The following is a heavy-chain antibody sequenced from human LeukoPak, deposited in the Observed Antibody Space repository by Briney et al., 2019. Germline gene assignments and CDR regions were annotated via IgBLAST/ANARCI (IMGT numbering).Heavy chain of an antibody. J-gene: IGHJ4*02. CDR2: ISYDGSNK. CDR3: QGVPAG. V-gene: IGHV3-30*03. CDR1: GFTFSSYG. Sequence: GGSLRLSCAASGFTFSSYGMHWVRQAPGKGLEWVAVISYDGSNKYYADSVKGRFTISRDNSKNTLYLQMNSLKTEDTAVYYCQGVPAGWGQGTLVTVSS. D-gene: IGHD2-2*01.